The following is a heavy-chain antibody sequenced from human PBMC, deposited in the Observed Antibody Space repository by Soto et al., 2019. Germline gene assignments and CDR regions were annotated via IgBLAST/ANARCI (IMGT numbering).Heavy chain of an antibody. D-gene: IGHD3-3*01. Sequence: ASETLSLTCTVSGGSISNSDYYWGWIRQPPGKGLEYIANMHYTGGTYYNPSLKSRVTMSVDTSKNQFSLRLSSVTAADTAIYYCATRITVFGLLIPPFDPWGQGTQVT. CDR3: ATRITVFGLLIPPFDP. V-gene: IGHV4-39*07. CDR2: MHYTGGT. J-gene: IGHJ5*02. CDR1: GGSISNSDYY.